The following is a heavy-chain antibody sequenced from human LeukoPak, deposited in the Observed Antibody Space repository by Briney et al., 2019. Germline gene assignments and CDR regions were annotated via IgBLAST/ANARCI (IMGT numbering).Heavy chain of an antibody. CDR1: DGSFSGYY. CDR2: INHSGST. D-gene: IGHD2-2*01. CDR3: ASQSCSSTSCYPEFYYYYMDV. V-gene: IGHV4-34*01. J-gene: IGHJ6*03. Sequence: SETLSLTCAVYDGSFSGYYWSWIRQPPGKGLEWIGEINHSGSTNYNPSLKSRVTISVDTSKNQFSLKLSSVTAADTAVYYCASQSCSSTSCYPEFYYYYMDVWGKGTTVTVSS.